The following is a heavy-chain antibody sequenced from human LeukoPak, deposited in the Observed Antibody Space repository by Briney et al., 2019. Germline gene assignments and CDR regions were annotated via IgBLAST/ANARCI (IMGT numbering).Heavy chain of an antibody. D-gene: IGHD6-13*01. CDR2: IYTSGST. J-gene: IGHJ4*02. CDR3: ASRYIGLTHKGQLDY. Sequence: SQTLSLTCTVSGASINSGLYYWSWLRQPAGKGLEWIGRIYTSGSTNYNPSLKSRVTISVDTSKNQFSLKLSSVTAADTAVYYCASRYIGLTHKGQLDYWGQGTLVTVSS. V-gene: IGHV4-61*02. CDR1: GASINSGLYY.